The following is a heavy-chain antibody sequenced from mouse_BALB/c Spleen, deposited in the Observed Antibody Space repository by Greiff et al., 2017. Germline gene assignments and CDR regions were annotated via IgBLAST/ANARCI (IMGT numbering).Heavy chain of an antibody. V-gene: IGHV5-4*01. CDR2: ISDGGSYT. CDR3: ARDWRYDGTFAY. CDR1: GFTFSSYA. J-gene: IGHJ3*01. Sequence: EVQLVESGGGLVQPGGSRKLSCAASGFTFSSYAMSWVRQTPEKRLEWVAAISDGGSYTYYPDSVKGRFTISRDNAKNNLYLQMSSLKSEDTAMYYCARDWRYDGTFAYWGQGTLVTVSA. D-gene: IGHD2-14*01.